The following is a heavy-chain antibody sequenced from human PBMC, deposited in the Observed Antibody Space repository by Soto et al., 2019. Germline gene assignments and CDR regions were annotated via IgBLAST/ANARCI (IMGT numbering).Heavy chain of an antibody. J-gene: IGHJ3*02. CDR1: GYTFTSYG. CDR3: ARSAVAGTRYDAFDI. Sequence: ASLKVSCKASGYTFTSYGISWVRQAPGQGLEWMGWISAYNGNTNYAQKLQGRVTMTTDTSTSTAYMELRSLRSDDTAVYYCARSAVAGTRYDAFDIWGQGTMVTVSS. CDR2: ISAYNGNT. V-gene: IGHV1-18*01. D-gene: IGHD6-19*01.